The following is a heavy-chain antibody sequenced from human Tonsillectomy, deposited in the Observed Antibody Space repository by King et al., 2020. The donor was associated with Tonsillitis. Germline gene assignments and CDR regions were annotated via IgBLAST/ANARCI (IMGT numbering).Heavy chain of an antibody. CDR2: IIPIFGTA. J-gene: IGHJ6*02. V-gene: IGHV1-69*01. CDR3: ARGAGSREYYYYYCGMDV. CDR1: GGTFSSYA. D-gene: IGHD6-6*01. Sequence: VQLVESGAEVKKPGSSVKVSCKASGGTFSSYAISWVRQAPGQGLEWMGGIIPIFGTANYAKKFKGRVTITADESTSTAYMELSSLRSEDTAVYYCARGAGSREYYYYYCGMDVWGQGTQVTVSS.